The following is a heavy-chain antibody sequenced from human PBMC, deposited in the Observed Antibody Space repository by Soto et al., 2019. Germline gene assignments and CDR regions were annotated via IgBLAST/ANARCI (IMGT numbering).Heavy chain of an antibody. Sequence: LRLSCVGSGFTFSNYDMNWVRQAPGKGLEWVSYITSSGSTMYYADSVKGRFTISRDNAKNSLYLQMNSLRAEDTAVYYCARTFEYWGQGTLVTVSS. CDR3: ARTFEY. J-gene: IGHJ4*02. V-gene: IGHV3-48*03. CDR1: GFTFSNYD. CDR2: ITSSGSTM.